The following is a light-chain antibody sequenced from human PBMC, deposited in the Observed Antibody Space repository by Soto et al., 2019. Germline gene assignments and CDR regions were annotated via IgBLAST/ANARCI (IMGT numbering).Light chain of an antibody. Sequence: DIQMTQSPSTLSASVGDRVTITCRASQSISSRLAWYQQKPGKAPKVLIYDASSLESGVPSRFSGSGSGTEFTLTINSLQPDDFATYYCQQYNSYSSFTFGQGTKLEIK. CDR3: QQYNSYSSFT. V-gene: IGKV1-5*01. CDR2: DAS. CDR1: QSISSR. J-gene: IGKJ2*01.